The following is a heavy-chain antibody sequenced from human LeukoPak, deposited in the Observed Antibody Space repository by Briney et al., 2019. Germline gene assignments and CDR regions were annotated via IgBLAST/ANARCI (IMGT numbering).Heavy chain of an antibody. V-gene: IGHV1-46*01. CDR3: ARDPREGGSGWHGYFDS. CDR2: INASNNST. CDR1: GYTFTSYY. Sequence: GASVKVSCKASGYTFTSYYMHWVRQAPGQGLEWMGIINASNNSTTYAQKFQGRVTMTRDTSTSTVYMELSSLGSEDTAVYYCARDPREGGSGWHGYFDSWGQGTLVTVSS. J-gene: IGHJ4*02. D-gene: IGHD6-19*01.